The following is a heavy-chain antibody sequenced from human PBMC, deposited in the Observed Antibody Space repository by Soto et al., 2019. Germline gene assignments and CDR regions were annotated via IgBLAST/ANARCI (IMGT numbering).Heavy chain of an antibody. CDR2: ISATGGGT. Sequence: GSLRLSCAASGFKFSNYAMSWVRQAPGKGLEWVSLISATGGGTYYADSVKGRFTISRDNSHNTLYLQVHSLTAEDTAVYYCAKDRRAGGNSTFYFDFWGQGAQVTVSS. CDR3: AKDRRAGGNSTFYFDF. V-gene: IGHV3-23*01. CDR1: GFKFSNYA. J-gene: IGHJ4*02. D-gene: IGHD3-16*01.